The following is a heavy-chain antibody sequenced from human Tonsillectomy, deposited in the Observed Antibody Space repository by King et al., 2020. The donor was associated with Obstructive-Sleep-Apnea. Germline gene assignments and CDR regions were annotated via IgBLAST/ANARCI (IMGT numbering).Heavy chain of an antibody. CDR3: ARDPAGDYNYVRADAFDI. Sequence: VQLQESGPGLVKPSETLSLTCTVSGGSIRSYYWSWIRQPPGKGLEWIGYIYYSGSTSYNPSLKSRVTMSVDTYKNQFSLKLSSVTAADTAVYYFARDPAGDYNYVRADAFDIWGQGTMVTVSS. J-gene: IGHJ3*02. CDR1: GGSIRSYY. D-gene: IGHD5-24*01. CDR2: IYYSGST. V-gene: IGHV4-59*01.